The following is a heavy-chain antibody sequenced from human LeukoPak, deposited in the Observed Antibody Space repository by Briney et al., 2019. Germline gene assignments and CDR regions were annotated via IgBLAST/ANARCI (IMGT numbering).Heavy chain of an antibody. V-gene: IGHV3-66*01. CDR1: GFTVNNNY. Sequence: GGSLRLSCAASGFTVNNNYMSWVRQAPGKGLEWVSVIYSGGSTYYADSVKGRFTISRDNSKNTLYLQMNSLRAEDTAVYYCASDYGDYVLNYWGQGTLVTVSS. D-gene: IGHD4-17*01. CDR3: ASDYGDYVLNY. CDR2: IYSGGST. J-gene: IGHJ4*02.